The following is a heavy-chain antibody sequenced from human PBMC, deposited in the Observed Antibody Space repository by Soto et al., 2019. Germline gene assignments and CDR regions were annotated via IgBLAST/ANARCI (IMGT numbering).Heavy chain of an antibody. V-gene: IGHV3-33*01. D-gene: IGHD3-10*01. CDR1: GFTFSNYN. J-gene: IGHJ4*02. CDR2: IWYDGSNK. Sequence: QVQLVESGGGVVQPGRSLRLSCAGSGFTFSNYNMHWVRQAPGTGLEWVALIWYDGSNKSHADSVKGRFTISRDNSKNTLYLPMNSLRAEDTAVYYCARGFGSWGYPCDYWGQGTLVTVSS. CDR3: ARGFGSWGYPCDY.